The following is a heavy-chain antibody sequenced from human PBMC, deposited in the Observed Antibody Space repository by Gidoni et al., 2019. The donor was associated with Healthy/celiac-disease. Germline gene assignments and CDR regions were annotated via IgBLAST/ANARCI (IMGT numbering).Heavy chain of an antibody. D-gene: IGHD3-22*01. CDR3: ATLGYYYDPREDDY. J-gene: IGHJ4*02. CDR2: VSYSGST. CDR1: GASISSGDYY. V-gene: IGHV4-30-4*01. Sequence: QVQLQESGPGLVKPSQTLSLTCTVSGASISSGDYYWNWIRQPPGKGLEWIGYVSYSGSTYYNPSLKGRVTMSVDTSNNQFSLQLSSVTAADTAVYYCATLGYYYDPREDDYWGQGTLVTVSS.